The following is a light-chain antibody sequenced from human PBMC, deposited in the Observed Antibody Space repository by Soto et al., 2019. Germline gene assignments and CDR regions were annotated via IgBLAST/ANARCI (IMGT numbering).Light chain of an antibody. Sequence: QPVLTQPPSASGTPGQRVTISCSGSSSNIGSNTVNWYQQLPGMAPKLLIYSNNQRPSGVPDRFSGSKSGTSASLAISGLQSEDEADYYCAAWDDSLTGVVFGGGTKLTVL. CDR3: AAWDDSLTGVV. CDR1: SSNIGSNT. V-gene: IGLV1-44*01. CDR2: SNN. J-gene: IGLJ3*02.